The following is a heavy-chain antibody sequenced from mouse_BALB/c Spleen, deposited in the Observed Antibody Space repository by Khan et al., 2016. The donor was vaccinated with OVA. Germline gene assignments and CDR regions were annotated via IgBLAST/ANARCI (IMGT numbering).Heavy chain of an antibody. D-gene: IGHD2-3*01. J-gene: IGHJ3*01. Sequence: EVKLQESGPGLVKPSQSLSLTCTVTGYSITSDYVWNWIRQFPGNKLEWTGYITYSGSTSYRPSLKSRISITRDTSKNKLFLQLNSVTTEDTATYYCAMGCTYWGPGTLVTVSA. CDR2: ITYSGST. CDR3: AMGCTY. CDR1: GYSITSDYV. V-gene: IGHV3-2*02.